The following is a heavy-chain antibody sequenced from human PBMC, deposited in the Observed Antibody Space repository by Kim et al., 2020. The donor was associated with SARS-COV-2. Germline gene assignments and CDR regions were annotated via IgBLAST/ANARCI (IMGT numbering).Heavy chain of an antibody. Sequence: SVKVSCKASGGTFSSYAISWVRQAPGQGLEWMGGIIPIFGTANYAQKFQGRVTITADESTSTAYMELSSLRSEDTAVYYCAREPLGSSWVEGGAFDIWGQGTMVTVSS. CDR3: AREPLGSSWVEGGAFDI. J-gene: IGHJ3*02. V-gene: IGHV1-69*13. CDR2: IIPIFGTA. D-gene: IGHD3-16*01. CDR1: GGTFSSYA.